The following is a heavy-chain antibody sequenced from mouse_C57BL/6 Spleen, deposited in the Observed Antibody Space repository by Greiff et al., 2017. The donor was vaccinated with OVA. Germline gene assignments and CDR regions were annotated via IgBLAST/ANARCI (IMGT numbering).Heavy chain of an antibody. J-gene: IGHJ4*01. CDR3: ARETTVEDYAMDY. Sequence: VQLQQPGAELVRPGSSVKLSCKASGYTFTSYWMDWVKQRPGQGLEWIGNIYPSDSETHYNQKFKDKATLTVDKSSSTAYMQLSSLTSEDSAVYYCARETTVEDYAMDYWGQGTSVTVSS. CDR1: GYTFTSYW. V-gene: IGHV1-61*01. CDR2: IYPSDSET. D-gene: IGHD1-1*01.